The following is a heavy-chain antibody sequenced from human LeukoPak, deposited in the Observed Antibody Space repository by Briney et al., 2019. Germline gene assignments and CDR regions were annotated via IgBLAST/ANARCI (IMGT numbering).Heavy chain of an antibody. D-gene: IGHD1-1*01. J-gene: IGHJ4*02. CDR3: ARAGKQLDNY. Sequence: SETLSLTCAVYGGSFSGYYWSWIRQPPGKGLEWIGEINHSGSTNYNPPLKSRVTISVDTSKNQFSLKLSSVTAADTAVYYCARAGKQLDNYWGQGTLVTVSS. V-gene: IGHV4-34*01. CDR2: INHSGST. CDR1: GGSFSGYY.